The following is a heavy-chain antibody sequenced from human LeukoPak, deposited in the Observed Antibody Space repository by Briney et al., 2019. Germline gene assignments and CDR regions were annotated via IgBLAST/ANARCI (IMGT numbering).Heavy chain of an antibody. D-gene: IGHD3-10*01. Sequence: GGSLRLACEVSGFMFSRHSMSWVRQAPGKGLEWVAKIKEDGTERYYMGSVEGRFSISRDNARNTLFLQMNSLRVEDTAVYFCARESGDYGSADMAGYYYYMDVWAKGTTVIVSS. J-gene: IGHJ6*03. CDR1: GFMFSRHS. CDR3: ARESGDYGSADMAGYYYYMDV. CDR2: IKEDGTER. V-gene: IGHV3-7*01.